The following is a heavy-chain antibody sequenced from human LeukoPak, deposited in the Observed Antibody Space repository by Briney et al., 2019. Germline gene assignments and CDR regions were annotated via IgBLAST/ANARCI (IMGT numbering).Heavy chain of an antibody. CDR1: GFTFSNYG. D-gene: IGHD3-10*01. Sequence: GGSLRLSCAPPGFTFSNYGIQWGRQAPGKGLEWVAFISDDGSRKHYADSVKGRFTISRDNSKNTLNLQMNSLRAEDTAVYYCVKDRTGTYTLDYWGQGTLVTVSS. CDR3: VKDRTGTYTLDY. V-gene: IGHV3-30*18. J-gene: IGHJ4*02. CDR2: ISDDGSRK.